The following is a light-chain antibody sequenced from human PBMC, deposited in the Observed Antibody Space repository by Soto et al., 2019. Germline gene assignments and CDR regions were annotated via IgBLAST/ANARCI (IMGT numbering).Light chain of an antibody. CDR1: SSDVGGYNY. Sequence: QSALTQPPSASGSFGQSVTISCTGTSSDVGGYNYVSWYQQHPGKAPKLMIYEVSERPSGVPDRFSGSKSGNTASLTVSGLQADDEADYYCSPYSGTNYHYVFGTGTKVTV. CDR2: EVS. V-gene: IGLV2-8*01. J-gene: IGLJ1*01. CDR3: SPYSGTNYHYV.